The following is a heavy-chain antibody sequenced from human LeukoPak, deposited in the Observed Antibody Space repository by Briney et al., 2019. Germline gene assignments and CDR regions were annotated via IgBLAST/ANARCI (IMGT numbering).Heavy chain of an antibody. CDR3: ARGFYDFWSGYYIPYWRIYFDY. D-gene: IGHD3-3*01. J-gene: IGHJ4*02. CDR2: IQYSGNT. CDR1: GVGLSGFH. V-gene: IGHV4-34*01. Sequence: KPSETPAPPLGVYGVGLSGFHWGWIPPPPGEGRGGVGEIQYSGNTNYNPSLKSRVTISVDTSKNQFSLKLSSVTAADTAVYYCARGFYDFWSGYYIPYWRIYFDYWGQGTLVTVSS.